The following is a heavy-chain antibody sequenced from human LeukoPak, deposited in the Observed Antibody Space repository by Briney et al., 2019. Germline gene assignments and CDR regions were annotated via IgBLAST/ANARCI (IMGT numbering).Heavy chain of an antibody. CDR2: ISAYNGNT. CDR1: GYTFTSYG. CDR3: ARDRYCSSISCYHYYGMDV. Sequence: ASVKVSCKASGYTFTSYGISWVRQAPGQGLEWMGWISAYNGNTNYAQKLQGRVTMTTDTSTSTAYMELRSLRSDDTAVYYCARDRYCSSISCYHYYGMDVWGQGTTVTVSS. J-gene: IGHJ6*02. D-gene: IGHD2-2*01. V-gene: IGHV1-18*01.